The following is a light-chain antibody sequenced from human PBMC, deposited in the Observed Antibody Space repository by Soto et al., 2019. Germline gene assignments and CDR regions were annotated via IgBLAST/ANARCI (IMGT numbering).Light chain of an antibody. CDR1: QSVSRY. V-gene: IGKV3-11*01. J-gene: IGKJ3*01. CDR3: QHYSSWPT. Sequence: EIGLTQSPATLSLSPGDRATLSCRASQSVSRYLAWYQQKPGQAPRLLIHDTSTRATGVPDTFSGSGSGTEFTLTISSLEPEDSAMYYCQHYSSWPTFGPGTKVDIK. CDR2: DTS.